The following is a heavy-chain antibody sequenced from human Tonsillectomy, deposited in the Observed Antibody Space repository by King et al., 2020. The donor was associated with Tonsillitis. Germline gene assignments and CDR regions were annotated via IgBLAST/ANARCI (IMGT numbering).Heavy chain of an antibody. CDR2: IRYDGSNK. Sequence: VQLVESGGGVVQPGGSLRLSCAASGFTFSSYGMHWVRQAPGKGLEWVAFIRYDGSNKYYADSVTGRFTISRDNSKNTLYLQMNSLRAEDTAVYYCAKSRSGSSHTYFDSWGQGTLVTVSS. J-gene: IGHJ4*02. D-gene: IGHD2-15*01. CDR1: GFTFSSYG. V-gene: IGHV3-30*02. CDR3: AKSRSGSSHTYFDS.